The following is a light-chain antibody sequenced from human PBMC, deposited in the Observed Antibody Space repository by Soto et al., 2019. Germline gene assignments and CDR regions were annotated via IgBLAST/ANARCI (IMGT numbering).Light chain of an antibody. Sequence: VVLTQSPATLSLSPGERATLSCRTSLSVSSYLAWYQQKPGQAPRLLIYDASNRATGIPAGFSGSGSGTDFTLTISSLEPEDFAVYYCHQRSNWPHTFGQGTRLEIK. J-gene: IGKJ5*01. V-gene: IGKV3-11*01. CDR3: HQRSNWPHT. CDR1: LSVSSY. CDR2: DAS.